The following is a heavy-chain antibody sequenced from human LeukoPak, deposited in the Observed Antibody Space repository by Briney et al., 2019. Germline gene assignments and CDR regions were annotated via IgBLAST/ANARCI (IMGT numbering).Heavy chain of an antibody. J-gene: IGHJ5*02. CDR2: INHSGST. CDR3: ARRRFFWSGYSRGDWFDP. V-gene: IGHV4-34*01. CDR1: GGSFSGYY. Sequence: SETLSLTCAVYGGSFSGYYWSWIRQPPGKGLEWIGEINHSGSTNYNLSLKSRVTISVDTSKNQFSLKLSSVTAADTAVYYCARRRFFWSGYSRGDWFDPWGQGTLVTVSS. D-gene: IGHD3-3*01.